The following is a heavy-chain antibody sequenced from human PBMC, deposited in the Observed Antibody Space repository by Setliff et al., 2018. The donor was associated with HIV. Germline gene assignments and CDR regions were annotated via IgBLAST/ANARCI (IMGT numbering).Heavy chain of an antibody. CDR2: IYYSGRT. CDR3: ARGIGGLYDSSGYSNPFDY. Sequence: PSETLSLTCTVSGYSISSGYYWGWIRQPPGKGLEWIGSIYYSGRTYYNPSLKSRVTISVDTSKNQFSLKLSSVTAADTAVYYCARGIGGLYDSSGYSNPFDYWGQGTLVTVSS. D-gene: IGHD3-22*01. CDR1: GYSISSGYY. V-gene: IGHV4-38-2*02. J-gene: IGHJ4*02.